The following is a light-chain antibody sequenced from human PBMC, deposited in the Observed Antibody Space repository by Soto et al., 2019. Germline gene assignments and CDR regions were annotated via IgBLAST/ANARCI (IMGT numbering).Light chain of an antibody. CDR3: ASFRSGTIRV. CDR1: RSDIGDSNF. V-gene: IGLV2-14*01. J-gene: IGLJ1*01. Sequence: QSVLTQPASVSGSPGQSVTISCTGPRSDIGDSNFISWYQHSPGKAPRLLIYQVNNRPSGVSGRFSGSKAGNTASLTISGLLDDDEADYFCASFRSGTIRVFGSGTKGTVL. CDR2: QVN.